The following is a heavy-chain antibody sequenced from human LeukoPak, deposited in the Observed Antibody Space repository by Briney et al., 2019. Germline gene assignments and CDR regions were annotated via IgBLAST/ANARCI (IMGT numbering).Heavy chain of an antibody. CDR3: ARLRSELGYYYDSSGYYDY. CDR1: GGSFSGYY. Sequence: PSETLSLTCAVYGGSFSGYYWSWIRQPPGKGLEWIGEINHSGSTNYNPSLKSRVTISVDTSKNQFSLKLSSVTAADTAVYYCARLRSELGYYYDSSGYYDYWGQGTLVTVSS. J-gene: IGHJ4*02. CDR2: INHSGST. D-gene: IGHD3-22*01. V-gene: IGHV4-34*01.